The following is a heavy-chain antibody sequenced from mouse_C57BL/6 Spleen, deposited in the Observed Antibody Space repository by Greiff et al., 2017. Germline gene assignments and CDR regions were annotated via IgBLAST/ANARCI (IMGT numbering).Heavy chain of an antibody. CDR2: IYPGDGDT. V-gene: IGHV1-82*01. Sequence: LEESGPELVKPGASVKISCKASGYAFSSSWMNWVKQRPGKGLEWIGRIYPGDGDTNYNGKFKGKATLTADKSSSTAYMQLSSLTSEDSAVYFCARSGWERWYFDVWGTGTTVTVSS. J-gene: IGHJ1*03. CDR3: ARSGWERWYFDV. D-gene: IGHD3-1*01. CDR1: GYAFSSSW.